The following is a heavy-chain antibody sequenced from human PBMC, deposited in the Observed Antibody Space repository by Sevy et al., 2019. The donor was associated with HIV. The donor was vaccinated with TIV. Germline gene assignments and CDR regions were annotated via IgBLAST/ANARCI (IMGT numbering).Heavy chain of an antibody. V-gene: IGHV3-9*01. CDR1: GFTFEDYA. Sequence: GGSLRLSCAGSGFTFEDYALHWVRQAPGQGLEWVAGINWNSGSLDYADSVKDRFTISRDDAKNSLYLQMDTLRTEDTALYYCAKTPMTEAAPYFDFWGQGTLVTVSS. CDR3: AKTPMTEAAPYFDF. D-gene: IGHD6-19*01. CDR2: INWNSGSL. J-gene: IGHJ4*02.